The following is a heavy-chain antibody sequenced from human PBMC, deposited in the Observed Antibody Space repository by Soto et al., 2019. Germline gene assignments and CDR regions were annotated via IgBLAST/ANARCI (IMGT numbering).Heavy chain of an antibody. V-gene: IGHV3-30*18. Sequence: GGSLRLSCAASGFTFSSYGMHWVRQAPGKGLEWVAVISYGGSNKYYADSVKGRFTISRDNSKNTLYLQMNSLRAEDTAVYYCAKVVKQQLPDYWGQGTLVTVSS. J-gene: IGHJ4*02. CDR3: AKVVKQQLPDY. CDR2: ISYGGSNK. D-gene: IGHD6-13*01. CDR1: GFTFSSYG.